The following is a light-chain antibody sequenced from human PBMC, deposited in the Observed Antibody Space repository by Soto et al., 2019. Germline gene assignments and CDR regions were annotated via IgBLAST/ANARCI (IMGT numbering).Light chain of an antibody. V-gene: IGLV2-14*01. Sequence: QSALTQPDSVSGSPGQSITIYCTGTSSDVGGYNYVSWYKHHPGKAPTLMIYEVSNRFSGVSNRFSGSKSGKTASLTISGLHAEDEADYYYSSYTTSSALGYVFGTGTKLTVL. CDR2: EVS. CDR1: SSDVGGYNY. J-gene: IGLJ1*01. CDR3: SSYTTSSALGYV.